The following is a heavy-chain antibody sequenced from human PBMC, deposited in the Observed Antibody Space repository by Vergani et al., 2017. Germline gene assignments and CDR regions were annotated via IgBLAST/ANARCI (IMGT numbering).Heavy chain of an antibody. V-gene: IGHV5-10-1*01. CDR2: IDPSDSYT. Sequence: EVQLVQSGAEVTKPGESLRISCKGSGYSFTSYWISWVRQMPGKGLEWMGRIDPSDSYTNYSPSFQGHVTISAGKSISTAYLRWSSLKAPDTAMYYCARHGYYDMSGYYVEFDAFDIWGQGKRVSVSS. J-gene: IGHJ3*02. CDR1: GYSFTSYW. D-gene: IGHD3-22*01. CDR3: ARHGYYDMSGYYVEFDAFDI.